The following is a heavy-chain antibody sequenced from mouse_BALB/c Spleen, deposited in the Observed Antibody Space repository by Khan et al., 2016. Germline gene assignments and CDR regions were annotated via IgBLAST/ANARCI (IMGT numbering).Heavy chain of an antibody. J-gene: IGHJ3*01. CDR3: AILIYYYGSRFAY. Sequence: EVQLQESGPGLVKPSQSLSLTCTVTGYSITSDYAWNWIRQFPGNKLEWMGYISYSGSTSYNPSLKSRISITRDTSTNTFFLQLNSVTTEDTATYYCAILIYYYGSRFAYWGQGTLVTVSA. CDR2: ISYSGST. V-gene: IGHV3-2*02. CDR1: GYSITSDYA. D-gene: IGHD1-1*01.